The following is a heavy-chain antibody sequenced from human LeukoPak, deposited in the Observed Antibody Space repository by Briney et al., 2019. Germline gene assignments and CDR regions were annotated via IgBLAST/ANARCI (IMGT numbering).Heavy chain of an antibody. V-gene: IGHV3-23*01. CDR2: ISDSGGST. CDR3: AKVKAPYDFWSGYYSPFNY. CDR1: GFTFSSYA. Sequence: GGSLRLSCAASGFTFSSYAMSWVRQAPGKGLEWVSAISDSGGSTYYADSVKGRFTISRDNSKSTLYLQMNSLRAEDTAVYYCAKVKAPYDFWSGYYSPFNYWGQGTLVTVSS. J-gene: IGHJ4*02. D-gene: IGHD3-3*01.